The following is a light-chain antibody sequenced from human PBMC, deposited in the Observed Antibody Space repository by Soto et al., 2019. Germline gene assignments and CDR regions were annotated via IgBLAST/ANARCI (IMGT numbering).Light chain of an antibody. CDR1: SXDVGSYNL. V-gene: IGLV2-23*01. CDR3: CSYAGSSTYV. Sequence: QSVLTQPASVSGSPGQSITISCTGTSXDVGSYNLVSWYQQHPGKAPKLMIYEGSKRPSGVSNRFSGSKSGNTASLTISGLQAEDEADYYCCSYAGSSTYVFGTGTKVTLL. J-gene: IGLJ1*01. CDR2: EGS.